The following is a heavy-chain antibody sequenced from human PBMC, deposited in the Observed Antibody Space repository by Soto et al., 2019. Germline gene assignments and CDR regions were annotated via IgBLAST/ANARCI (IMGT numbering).Heavy chain of an antibody. V-gene: IGHV4-4*07. CDR1: GGSISNYY. D-gene: IGHD4-17*01. CDR2: IYTSGNT. Sequence: QVQLQESGPGLVKPSETLSLTCTVSGGSISNYYWSWIRQPAGKGLEWIGRIYTSGNTNYNPSLKGRVTMSVDMSKNQFYLKLSSVAAADTAVYDCARDDNGDNGRAFDPWGQGTLVTVSS. CDR3: ARDDNGDNGRAFDP. J-gene: IGHJ5*02.